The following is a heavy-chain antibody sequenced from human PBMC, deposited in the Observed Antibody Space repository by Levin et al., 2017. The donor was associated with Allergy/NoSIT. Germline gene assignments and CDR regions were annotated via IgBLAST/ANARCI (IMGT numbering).Heavy chain of an antibody. D-gene: IGHD5-24*01. CDR3: VKDRWIDY. Sequence: GGSLRLSCSASGFTFSSLAMHWVRQAPGKGLEYVSSISSNGGATYYADSVKGRFTISRDNSKNTLYLRMSSLKSEDTAVYYCVKDRWIDYWGRGTLVTVSS. J-gene: IGHJ4*02. V-gene: IGHV3-64D*06. CDR1: GFTFSSLA. CDR2: ISSNGGAT.